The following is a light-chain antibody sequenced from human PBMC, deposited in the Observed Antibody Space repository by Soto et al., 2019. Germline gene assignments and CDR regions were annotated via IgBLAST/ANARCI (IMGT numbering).Light chain of an antibody. CDR3: PSYDIILSGLYV. CDR2: GNS. CDR1: SSNIGAGYD. V-gene: IGLV1-40*01. Sequence: QSVLTQPPSVSGAPGQRVTISCTGSSSNIGAGYDVHWYQQLPGTAPKLLIYGNSNRPSGVPDRFSGSKSGTSASLAITGLQSEDEAYYYCPSYDIILSGLYVFGTGTKVTVL. J-gene: IGLJ1*01.